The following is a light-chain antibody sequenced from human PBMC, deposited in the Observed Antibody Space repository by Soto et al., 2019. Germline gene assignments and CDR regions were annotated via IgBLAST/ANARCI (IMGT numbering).Light chain of an antibody. V-gene: IGKV1-39*01. CDR1: QSITTY. CDR2: AAS. CDR3: QQSYSTSIT. J-gene: IGKJ5*01. Sequence: DIQMTQSPSSLSASVGDRVTITCLASQSITTYLNWYRQKPGKAPKLLIYAASSLQSGVPSRFSGSGSETEFTLSISSLQPEDFATYYCQQSYSTSITFGQGTRLEIK.